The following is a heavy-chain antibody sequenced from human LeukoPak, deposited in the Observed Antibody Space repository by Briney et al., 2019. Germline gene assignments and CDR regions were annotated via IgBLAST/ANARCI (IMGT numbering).Heavy chain of an antibody. D-gene: IGHD6-13*01. J-gene: IGHJ6*02. CDR3: ARDLGSSSGMDV. CDR1: GYTFTSYG. V-gene: IGHV1-3*01. Sequence: ASVKVSCKASGYTFTSYGISWVRQAPGQRLEWMGWINAGNGNTKYSQKFQGRVTITRDTSASTAYMELSSLRSEDTAVYYCARDLGSSSGMDVWGQGTTVTVSS. CDR2: INAGNGNT.